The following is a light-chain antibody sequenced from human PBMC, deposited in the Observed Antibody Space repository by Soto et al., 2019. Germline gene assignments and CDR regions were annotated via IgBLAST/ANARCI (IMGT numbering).Light chain of an antibody. J-gene: IGLJ2*01. V-gene: IGLV2-8*01. CDR3: CSYAASYTLV. Sequence: QSALTQPPSASGSPGQSVTISCTGTSSDIGDYAYVSWYQQHPGKAPKLIISEVNKRPSGVPDRFSGSKSGNTASLTVSGLQADDEADYYCCSYAASYTLVFGGGTKVTVL. CDR1: SSDIGDYAY. CDR2: EVN.